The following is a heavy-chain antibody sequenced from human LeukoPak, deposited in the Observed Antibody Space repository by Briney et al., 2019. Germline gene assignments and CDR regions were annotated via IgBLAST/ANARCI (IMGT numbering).Heavy chain of an antibody. Sequence: SETLSLTCTVSGGSISSSSYYWGWIRQPPGKGLDWIVSIYYRGSTYYNPSCKSRVTISVDTSKNQFSLKLSSVTAANTAVYYCARQGGDYDILTGAQRPSYYFDYWGQGTLVSVSS. J-gene: IGHJ4*02. D-gene: IGHD3-9*01. CDR1: GGSISSSSYY. CDR2: IYYRGST. V-gene: IGHV4-39*01. CDR3: ARQGGDYDILTGAQRPSYYFDY.